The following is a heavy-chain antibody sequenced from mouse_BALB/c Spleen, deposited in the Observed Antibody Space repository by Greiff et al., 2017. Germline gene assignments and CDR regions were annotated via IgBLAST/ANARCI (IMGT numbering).Heavy chain of an antibody. V-gene: IGHV3-2*02. Sequence: DVQLQESGPGLVKPSQSLSLTCTVTGYSITSDYAWNWIRQFPGNKLEWMGYISYSGSTSYNPSLKSRISITRDTSKNQFFLQLNSVTTEDTATYYCAREGYPMDYWGQGTSVTVSS. CDR3: AREGYPMDY. CDR1: GYSITSDYA. J-gene: IGHJ4*01. CDR2: ISYSGST.